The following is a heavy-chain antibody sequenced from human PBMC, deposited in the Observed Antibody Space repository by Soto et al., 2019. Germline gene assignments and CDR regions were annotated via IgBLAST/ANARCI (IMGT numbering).Heavy chain of an antibody. J-gene: IGHJ4*02. CDR1: GDSVSSNSAA. CDR2: TYYRSKWYN. Sequence: SQTLSLTCAISGDSVSSNSAAWNWIRQSPSRGLEWLGRTYYRSKWYNDYAVSVKSRITINPDTSKNQFSLQLNSVTPEDTAVYCCARRFLEWLLPHFDYWGQGTLVTVSS. D-gene: IGHD3-3*01. V-gene: IGHV6-1*01. CDR3: ARRFLEWLLPHFDY.